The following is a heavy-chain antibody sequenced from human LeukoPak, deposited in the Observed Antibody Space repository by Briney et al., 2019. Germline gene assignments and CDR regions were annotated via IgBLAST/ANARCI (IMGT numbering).Heavy chain of an antibody. CDR3: ARRPAFYFDY. D-gene: IGHD6-6*01. Sequence: GESLKISCQISGYIFTTYWIAWVRQMPGKGLEWMGVIYPADSDTKYSPSFQGQVTFSVDKSISTAYLQWNSLKASATAIYYCARRPAFYFDYWGQGTLVTVSS. V-gene: IGHV5-51*01. CDR2: IYPADSDT. CDR1: GYIFTTYW. J-gene: IGHJ4*02.